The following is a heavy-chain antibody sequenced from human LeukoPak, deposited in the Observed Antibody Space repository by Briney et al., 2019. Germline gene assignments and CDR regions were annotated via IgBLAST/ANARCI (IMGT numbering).Heavy chain of an antibody. Sequence: GGSLRLSCAASGFTFNVYSMSWVRQAPGKGLEWVSYITRNSNDIYYADSVKGRFTISRDNAKNSLYLQMNNLRAEDTALYYCATDRGYSTFDYWGQGTLVTVSS. D-gene: IGHD6-13*01. V-gene: IGHV3-48*01. CDR3: ATDRGYSTFDY. CDR1: GFTFNVYS. CDR2: ITRNSNDI. J-gene: IGHJ4*02.